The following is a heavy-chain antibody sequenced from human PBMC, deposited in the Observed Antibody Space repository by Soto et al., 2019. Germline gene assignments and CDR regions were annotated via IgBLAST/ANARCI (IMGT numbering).Heavy chain of an antibody. CDR3: CVIKRRDQYSTSGYWFDP. V-gene: IGHV3-15*01. CDR2: IKSKADGETK. J-gene: IGHJ5*02. CDR1: GFTFSHAW. D-gene: IGHD4-4*01. Sequence: GGSLRLPCAASGFTFSHAWMSWVRQAPGKGLEWVGRIKSKADGETKDYGAPVRGRFTISRDDSQDILYLHMNSLRIEDTAVYYCCVIKRRDQYSTSGYWFDPWGPGTLVTVSS.